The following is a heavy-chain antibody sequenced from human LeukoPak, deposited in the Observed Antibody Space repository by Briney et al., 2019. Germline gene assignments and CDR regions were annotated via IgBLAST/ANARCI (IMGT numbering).Heavy chain of an antibody. V-gene: IGHV4-34*01. CDR3: TRHGDDYGVDY. Sequence: SETLSLTCAVYGGSFSGYYWSWIRQPPGKGLEWIGEINHRGSTNYNPSLKSRVTISVDTSKNQFSLKLSSVTAADTAVYYCTRHGDDYGVDYWGQGTLVTVSS. J-gene: IGHJ4*02. CDR1: GGSFSGYY. D-gene: IGHD4-17*01. CDR2: INHRGST.